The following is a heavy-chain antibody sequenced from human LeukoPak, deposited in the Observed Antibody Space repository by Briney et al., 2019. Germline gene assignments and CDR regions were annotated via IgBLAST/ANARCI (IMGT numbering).Heavy chain of an antibody. V-gene: IGHV4-28*01. J-gene: IGHJ4*02. CDR2: IYYSGTT. Sequence: PSDTLSLTCAVSGYSISSTNWWGWIRQPPGKGLEWIGYIYYSGTTHYNPSLKSRVTMSVDASKNQFSLKLTSVTAVDTAIYYCAKSVDGGTSPFDYWGQGTLVTVSS. D-gene: IGHD4-23*01. CDR3: AKSVDGGTSPFDY. CDR1: GYSISSTNW.